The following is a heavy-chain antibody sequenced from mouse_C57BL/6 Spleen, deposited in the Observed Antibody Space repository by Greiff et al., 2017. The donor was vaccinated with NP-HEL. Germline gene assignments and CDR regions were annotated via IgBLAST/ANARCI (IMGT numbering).Heavy chain of an antibody. J-gene: IGHJ2*01. V-gene: IGHV1-22*01. CDR3: AKGYDYDDFDY. D-gene: IGHD2-4*01. CDR2: INPNNGGT. Sequence: EVQLQQSGPELVKPGASVKMSCKASGYTFTDYNMHWVKQSHGKSLEWIGYINPNNGGTSYNQKFKGKATLTVNKSSSTAYMELRSLTSEDSAVYYCAKGYDYDDFDYWGQGTTLTVSS. CDR1: GYTFTDYN.